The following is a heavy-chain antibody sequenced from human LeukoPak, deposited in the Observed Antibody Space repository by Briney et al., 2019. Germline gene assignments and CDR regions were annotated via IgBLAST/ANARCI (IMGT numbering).Heavy chain of an antibody. J-gene: IGHJ4*02. Sequence: PGGSLRLSCAASGFTVSSNYMSWVRQAPGKGLEWVSYISSSGSSIYYADSVKGRFTISRDNAKNSLYLQMNSLRAEDTAVYYCARDTDTAMESFDYWGRGTLVTVSS. CDR1: GFTVSSNY. V-gene: IGHV3-11*01. CDR3: ARDTDTAMESFDY. D-gene: IGHD5-18*01. CDR2: ISSSGSSI.